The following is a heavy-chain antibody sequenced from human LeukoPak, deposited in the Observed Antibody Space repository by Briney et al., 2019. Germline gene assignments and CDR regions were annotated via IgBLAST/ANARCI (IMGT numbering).Heavy chain of an antibody. J-gene: IGHJ4*02. D-gene: IGHD2-2*01. V-gene: IGHV3-74*01. CDR1: TFTFSSYW. CDR2: ISRDGITT. Sequence: GGSLRLSCAASTFTFSSYWMHWVRQVPGKGLVWVLRISRDGITTSYADSVKGRFTISGDNAKNTLYLQMNSLRVEDTAVYYCVRDEGYCSSTSCVRGFDSWGQGTLVTVSS. CDR3: VRDEGYCSSTSCVRGFDS.